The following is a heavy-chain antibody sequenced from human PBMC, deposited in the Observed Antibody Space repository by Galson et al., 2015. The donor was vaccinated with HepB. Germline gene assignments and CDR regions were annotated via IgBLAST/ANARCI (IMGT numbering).Heavy chain of an antibody. Sequence: SLRLSCAASGFTFSSYAMHWVRQAPGKGLEWVAVISYDGSNKYYADSVKGRFTISRDNSKNTLYLQMNSLRAEDTAVYYCARERFRDIVVVPAAIAPFGYWGQGTLVTVSS. D-gene: IGHD2-2*02. CDR2: ISYDGSNK. J-gene: IGHJ4*02. CDR3: ARERFRDIVVVPAAIAPFGY. CDR1: GFTFSSYA. V-gene: IGHV3-30*04.